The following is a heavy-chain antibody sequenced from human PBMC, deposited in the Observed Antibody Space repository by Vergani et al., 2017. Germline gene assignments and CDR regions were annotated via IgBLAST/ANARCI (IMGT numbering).Heavy chain of an antibody. CDR1: GFTFSSYS. CDR2: IKQDGSEK. V-gene: IGHV3-7*01. J-gene: IGHJ4*02. D-gene: IGHD2-15*01. CDR3: ARKTWGGVPPVLLFDY. Sequence: EVQLVESGGGLVKPGGSLRLSCAASGFTFSSYSMNWVRQAPGKGLEWVANIKQDGSEKYYVDSVKGRFTISRDNAKNSLYLQMNSLRAEDTAVYYCARKTWGGVPPVLLFDYWGQGTLVTVSS.